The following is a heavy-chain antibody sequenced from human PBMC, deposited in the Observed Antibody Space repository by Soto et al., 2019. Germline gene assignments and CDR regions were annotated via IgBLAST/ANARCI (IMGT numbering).Heavy chain of an antibody. V-gene: IGHV1-69*13. CDR1: GGTFSSYA. J-gene: IGHJ5*02. CDR2: IIPIFGTA. CDR3: ARESGDAQNWFDP. D-gene: IGHD2-21*02. Sequence: SVKVSCKASGGTFSSYAISWVRQAPGQGLEWMGGIIPIFGTANYAQKFQGRVTITADESTSTAYMELSSLRSEDTAVYYCARESGDAQNWFDPWGQGTLVTVSS.